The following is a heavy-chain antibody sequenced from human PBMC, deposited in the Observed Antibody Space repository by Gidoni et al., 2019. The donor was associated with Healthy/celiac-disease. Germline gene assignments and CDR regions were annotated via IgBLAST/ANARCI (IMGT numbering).Heavy chain of an antibody. D-gene: IGHD3-3*01. CDR1: GFSLSTSGVG. Sequence: QITLKESGPTLVKPTQTLTLTCTFSGFSLSTSGVGVGWIRQPPGKALEWLALIYWNDDKRYSPSLKSRLTITKDTSKNQVVLTMTNMDPVDTATYYCAHIGDYDFWSGYSGNWFDPWGQGTLVTVSS. V-gene: IGHV2-5*01. J-gene: IGHJ5*02. CDR2: IYWNDDK. CDR3: AHIGDYDFWSGYSGNWFDP.